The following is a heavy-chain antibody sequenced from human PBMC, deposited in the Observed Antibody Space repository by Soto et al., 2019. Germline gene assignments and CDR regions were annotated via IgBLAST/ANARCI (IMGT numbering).Heavy chain of an antibody. Sequence: QITLKESGPPLVKPTQTLTLTCTFSGFSLSTSGVGVGWIRQPPGKALEWLALIYWDNDKRYSPSLQSRLTITKDTSENQVVLTRGNMDPVDTATYYCVNSRCGGDCLQSYPSHYYYGMDVWGQGTTVTVSS. V-gene: IGHV2-5*02. CDR3: VNSRCGGDCLQSYPSHYYYGMDV. D-gene: IGHD2-21*02. J-gene: IGHJ6*02. CDR1: GFSLSTSGVG. CDR2: IYWDNDK.